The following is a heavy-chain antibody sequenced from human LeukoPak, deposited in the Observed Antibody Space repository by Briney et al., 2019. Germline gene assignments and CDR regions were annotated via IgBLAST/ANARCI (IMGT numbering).Heavy chain of an antibody. J-gene: IGHJ3*02. CDR1: GFTFDDYA. V-gene: IGHV3-9*01. CDR3: VKDYDSSGYDAFDI. CDR2: ISWNSGTTGYAGSI. D-gene: IGHD3-22*01. Sequence: GGSLRLSCAASGFTFDDYAMHWVRQAPGKGLKWVSGISWNSGTTGYAGSIGYADSVKGRFTISRDNAKNSLYLQMNSLRAEDTALYYCVKDYDSSGYDAFDIWGQGTMVTVSS.